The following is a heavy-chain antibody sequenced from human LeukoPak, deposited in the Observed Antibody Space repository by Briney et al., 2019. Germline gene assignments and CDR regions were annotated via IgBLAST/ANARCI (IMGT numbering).Heavy chain of an antibody. Sequence: SQTLSLTCAISGDSFSGDSVAWNWIRQSPSRGLEWLGRTYYRSKLYNDYAASVKSRLSINPDTSKNQFSLHLNSVTPEDTAIYYCARDWRGYYYDCWGQGTLVTVSS. V-gene: IGHV6-1*01. CDR3: ARDWRGYYYDC. CDR1: GDSFSGDSVA. CDR2: TYYRSKLYN. J-gene: IGHJ4*02.